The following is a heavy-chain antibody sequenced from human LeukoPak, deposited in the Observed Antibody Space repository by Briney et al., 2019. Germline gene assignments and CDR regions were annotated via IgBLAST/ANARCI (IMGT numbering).Heavy chain of an antibody. CDR1: GFTISSYG. D-gene: IGHD2-21*02. Sequence: GGSLRLSCAASGFTISSYGMHWVRQAPGKGLEWVAVTWYDGSNKYYADSVKGRFTISRDNSKNTLYLQVNSLRAEDTAIYYCAKDDFCGGDCYSGTLDSWGQGTLVTVSS. CDR2: TWYDGSNK. J-gene: IGHJ4*02. CDR3: AKDDFCGGDCYSGTLDS. V-gene: IGHV3-33*06.